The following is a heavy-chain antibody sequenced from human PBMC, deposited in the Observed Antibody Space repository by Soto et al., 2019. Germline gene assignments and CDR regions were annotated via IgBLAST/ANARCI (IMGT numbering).Heavy chain of an antibody. J-gene: IGHJ4*02. D-gene: IGHD2-15*01. CDR2: IIPIFGPA. CDR3: ARDGYCNGGSCYGY. CDR1: GGTFSSYA. Sequence: GAPVKVSCKASGGTFSSYAISWVLQAPGQGLEGMGGIIPIFGPANSAQKFQSRVTITADESTRTAYMELSSLRSEYTAVYYCARDGYCNGGSCYGYWGQGTLLTVSS. V-gene: IGHV1-69*13.